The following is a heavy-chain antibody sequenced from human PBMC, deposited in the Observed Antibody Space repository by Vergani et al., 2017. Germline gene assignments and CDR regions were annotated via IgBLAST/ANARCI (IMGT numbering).Heavy chain of an antibody. Sequence: EVQLLESGGGLVQPGGSLRLSCAASGFTFSSYAMSWVHQAPGKGLEWVSAISGSGGSTYYADSVKGRFTISRDNSKNTLYLQMNSLRAEDTTVYYCAKTVVVAAHGRKFDYWGQGTLVTVSS. CDR1: GFTFSSYA. D-gene: IGHD2-15*01. J-gene: IGHJ4*02. CDR3: AKTVVVAAHGRKFDY. CDR2: ISGSGGST. V-gene: IGHV3-23*01.